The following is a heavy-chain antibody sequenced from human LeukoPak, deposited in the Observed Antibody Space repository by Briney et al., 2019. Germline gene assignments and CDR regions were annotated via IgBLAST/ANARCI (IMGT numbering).Heavy chain of an antibody. CDR2: ISAYNGNT. CDR3: ARDSGRVLWFGEFTNWLDP. J-gene: IGHJ5*02. D-gene: IGHD3-10*01. V-gene: IGHV1-18*04. CDR1: GYTFTSYG. Sequence: ASVKVSCKASGYTFTSYGISWVRQAPGQGLEWMGWISAYNGNTNYAQKLQGRVTMTTDTTTSTAYMELRSLRSDDTAVYYCARDSGRVLWFGEFTNWLDPWGQGTLVTVSS.